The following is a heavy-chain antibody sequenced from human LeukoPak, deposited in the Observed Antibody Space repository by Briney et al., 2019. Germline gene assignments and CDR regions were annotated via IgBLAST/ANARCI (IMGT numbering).Heavy chain of an antibody. V-gene: IGHV3-23*01. CDR2: TGGRGVTT. CDR3: ARETGDFDS. D-gene: IGHD7-27*01. J-gene: IGHJ4*02. Sequence: GGSLRLSCAASGFTFSTYALNWVRQAPGKGLAWVSATGGRGVTTYYADSVKGRFTISRDNSKSTVYLQMNSLRAEDTAVYYCARETGDFDSWGQGTLVTVSS. CDR1: GFTFSTYA.